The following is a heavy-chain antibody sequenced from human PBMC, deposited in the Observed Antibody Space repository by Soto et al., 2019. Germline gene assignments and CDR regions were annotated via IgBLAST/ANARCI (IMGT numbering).Heavy chain of an antibody. Sequence: VQLVESGGGLVKPGGSLRLSCAASGFTFSSYSMNWVRQAPGKGLECMGWINAGNGDTRYSQKFQGRVTFTRDTSASRAYMELSSLRSEDTAVYYCARDLMVRAVTVPGYWGQGTLVTVSS. CDR1: GFTFSSYS. CDR3: ARDLMVRAVTVPGY. D-gene: IGHD3-10*01. CDR2: INAGNGDT. V-gene: IGHV1-3*01. J-gene: IGHJ4*02.